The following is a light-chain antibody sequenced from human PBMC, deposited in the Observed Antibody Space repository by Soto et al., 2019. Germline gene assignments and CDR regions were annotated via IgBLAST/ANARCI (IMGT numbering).Light chain of an antibody. CDR2: CAS. J-gene: IGKJ1*01. Sequence: EIVMTQSPATLSVSPGERATLSCRASQSVSSNLAWYQQKPGQAPRLLIYCASTRATGIPARFSGSGSGTEFPLTISSLQSEDFAVYYCQHYNNWPRTFGQGTKVEIK. CDR3: QHYNNWPRT. V-gene: IGKV3-15*01. CDR1: QSVSSN.